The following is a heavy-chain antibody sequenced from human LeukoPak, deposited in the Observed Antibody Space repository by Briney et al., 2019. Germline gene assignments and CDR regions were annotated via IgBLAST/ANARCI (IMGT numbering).Heavy chain of an antibody. CDR2: IYYSGST. CDR3: ARGPALGGRRTGGVCYLFDY. J-gene: IGHJ4*02. V-gene: IGHV4-31*03. CDR1: GGSISSGGYY. D-gene: IGHD2-8*02. Sequence: SETLSLTCTVSGGSISSGGYYWSWIRQHPGKGLEWIGYIYYSGSTYYNPSLKSRVTISVDTSKNQFSLKLSSVTAADTAVYYCARGPALGGRRTGGVCYLFDYWGQGTLVTVSS.